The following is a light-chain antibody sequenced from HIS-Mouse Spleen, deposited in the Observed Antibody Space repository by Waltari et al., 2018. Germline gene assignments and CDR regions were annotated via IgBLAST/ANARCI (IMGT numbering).Light chain of an antibody. CDR1: QGIRND. CDR3: LQDYNYPRT. V-gene: IGKV1-6*01. CDR2: AAS. J-gene: IGKJ1*01. Sequence: AIQLTQPPSSLSASVGDRVTITRRASQGIRNDLGWYQQKPGKAPKLLIYAASSLQSGVPSRFSGSGSGTDFTLTISSLQPEDFATYCCLQDYNYPRTFGQGTKVEIK.